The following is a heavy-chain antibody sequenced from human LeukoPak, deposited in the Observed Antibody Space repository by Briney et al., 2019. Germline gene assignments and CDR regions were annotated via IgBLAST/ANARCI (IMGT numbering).Heavy chain of an antibody. CDR2: ISANKGST. CDR1: GYTFTGYG. D-gene: IGHD3-22*01. V-gene: IGHV1-18*01. CDR3: ARADSGGYYVAYWY. Sequence: ASVKVSCKASGYTFTGYGILWVRQAPGQGLEWMGWISANKGSTKYPQMFQGRVTMTTDTSTSTAYMELRSLRSDDTAVYYCARADSGGYYVAYWYWGQGTLVSVSS. J-gene: IGHJ4*02.